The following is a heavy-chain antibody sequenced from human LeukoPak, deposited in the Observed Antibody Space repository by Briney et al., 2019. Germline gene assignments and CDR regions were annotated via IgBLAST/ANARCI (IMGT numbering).Heavy chain of an antibody. V-gene: IGHV3-7*01. CDR1: GFSFSSYT. D-gene: IGHD3-9*01. J-gene: IGHJ4*02. CDR3: ARGGARYLDS. CDR2: MKEDGSDI. Sequence: HPGGSLRLSCVASGFSFSSYTMSWVRQAPGKGLEWVAKMKEDGSDIHYVDSVKGRFTICRDNDKNSLCLQMSSLRVEDTAVYYCARGGARYLDSWGQGIQATVSS.